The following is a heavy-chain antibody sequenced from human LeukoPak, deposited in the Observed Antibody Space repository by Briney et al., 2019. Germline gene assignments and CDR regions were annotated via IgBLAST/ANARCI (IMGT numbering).Heavy chain of an antibody. V-gene: IGHV3-21*01. J-gene: IGHJ3*02. CDR2: ISSSSAYI. CDR1: GFSFSNCS. D-gene: IGHD4-23*01. Sequence: PGGSLRLSCAASGFSFSNCSMNWVRQAPGKGLEWVSSISSSSAYIYYADSLEGRFTISRDNVRNSLYLQMNSLRAEDTAVYYCAGDYEGNQAFDIWGQGTMVTVSS. CDR3: AGDYEGNQAFDI.